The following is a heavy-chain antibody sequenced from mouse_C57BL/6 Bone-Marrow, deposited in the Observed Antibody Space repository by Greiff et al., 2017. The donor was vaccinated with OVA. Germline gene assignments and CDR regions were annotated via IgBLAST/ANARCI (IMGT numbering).Heavy chain of an antibody. CDR1: GFNIKDDY. V-gene: IGHV14-4*01. D-gene: IGHD1-1*01. CDR2: IDPENGDT. J-gene: IGHJ3*01. CDR3: TTEGFSYYY. Sequence: EVKLVESGAELVRPGASVKLSCTASGFNIKDDYMHWVKQRPEQGLEWIGWIDPENGDTEYASKFQGKATITADTSSNPAYLQLSSLTSEDTAVYYCTTEGFSYYYWGQGTLVTVSA.